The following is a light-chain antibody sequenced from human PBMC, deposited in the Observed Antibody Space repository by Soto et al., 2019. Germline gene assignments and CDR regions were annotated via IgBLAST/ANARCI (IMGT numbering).Light chain of an antibody. V-gene: IGKV1-39*02. Sequence: EIQMAQSPSSLSASVVDSEPITCRASQSISSYLNWYQQKPGKAPKLLIYAASILQRGVPSRFSGSGSGTDFTLTISSLQPEDFATYYCLLDFRYFWAFGQGTKVDIK. J-gene: IGKJ1*01. CDR1: QSISSY. CDR3: LLDFRYFWA. CDR2: AAS.